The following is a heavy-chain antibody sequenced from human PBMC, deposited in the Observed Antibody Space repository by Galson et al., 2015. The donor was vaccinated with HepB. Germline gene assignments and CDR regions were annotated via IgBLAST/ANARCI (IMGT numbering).Heavy chain of an antibody. J-gene: IGHJ4*02. D-gene: IGHD2-21*01. CDR2: INPNTGGT. CDR1: GYTFTGYH. CDR3: ARAMPVAYCGGDCFDY. Sequence: SVKVSCKASGYTFTGYHIHWLRQAPGQGLEWMGRINPNTGGTNYAQKFQGRFTMTRDTSISTAYMELSRLRSDDTAVYYCARAMPVAYCGGDCFDYWSQGTLVTVSS. V-gene: IGHV1-2*06.